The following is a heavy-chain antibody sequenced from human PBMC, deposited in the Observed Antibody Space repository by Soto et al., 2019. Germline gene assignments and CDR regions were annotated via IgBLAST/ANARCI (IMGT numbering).Heavy chain of an antibody. Sequence: SETLSLTCAVYGGSFSGYYWRWIRQPPGKGLEWIGEINHSGSTNYNPSLKSRVTISVDTSKNQFSLKLSSVTAADTAVYYCARVRVGYCSSTSCYYYYYYGMAVRGQGTTVTVSS. CDR3: ARVRVGYCSSTSCYYYYYYGMAV. CDR1: GGSFSGYY. CDR2: INHSGST. V-gene: IGHV4-34*01. J-gene: IGHJ6*02. D-gene: IGHD2-2*01.